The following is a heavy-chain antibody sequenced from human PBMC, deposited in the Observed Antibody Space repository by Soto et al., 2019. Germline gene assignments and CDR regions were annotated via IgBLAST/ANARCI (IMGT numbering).Heavy chain of an antibody. D-gene: IGHD3-3*01. Sequence: PSETLSLTCTVSGGSISSGDYYWSWIRQPPGKGLEWIGYIYYSGSTYYNPSLKSRVTISVDTSKNQFYLKLSYVTAADTAVYYCARGRPYDFWSGPKPYYYYYGMDVWGQGTTVTVSS. CDR1: GGSISSGDYY. CDR3: ARGRPYDFWSGPKPYYYYYGMDV. J-gene: IGHJ6*02. CDR2: IYYSGST. V-gene: IGHV4-30-4*01.